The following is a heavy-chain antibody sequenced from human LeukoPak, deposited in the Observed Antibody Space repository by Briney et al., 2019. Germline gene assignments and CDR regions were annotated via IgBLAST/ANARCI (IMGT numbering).Heavy chain of an antibody. Sequence: GGSLRLSCAASGFTFRNYGMSWVRQAPGKGLEWVSVISGGRGTTYYADSVKGRFTISRDNSENILYLQMNSLRAEDTAVYHCARWVTADRGKKDAFDIWGQGTMVTVSS. CDR1: GFTFRNYG. CDR2: ISGGRGTT. CDR3: ARWVTADRGKKDAFDI. V-gene: IGHV3-23*01. J-gene: IGHJ3*02. D-gene: IGHD2-21*02.